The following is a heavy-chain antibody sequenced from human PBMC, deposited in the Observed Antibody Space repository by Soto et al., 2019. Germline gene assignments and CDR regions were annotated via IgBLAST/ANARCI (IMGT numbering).Heavy chain of an antibody. Sequence: ASVKVSCKASGYTFTSYGISWVRQAPGQGLEWMGWISAYNGSTNYAQKLQGRVTMTTDTSTSTAYMELRSLRSDDTAVYYCARGVITIFVVVTNYYYMDVWGRGTTVTVSS. CDR1: GYTFTSYG. J-gene: IGHJ6*03. CDR2: ISAYNGST. D-gene: IGHD3-3*01. CDR3: ARGVITIFVVVTNYYYMDV. V-gene: IGHV1-18*01.